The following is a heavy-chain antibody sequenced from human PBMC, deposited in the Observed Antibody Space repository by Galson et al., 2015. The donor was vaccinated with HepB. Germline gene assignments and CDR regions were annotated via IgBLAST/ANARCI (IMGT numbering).Heavy chain of an antibody. CDR1: GFTFSSYA. Sequence: SLRLSCAASGFTFSSYAMSWVRQAPGKGLEWVSAISGSGGSTYYADSVKGRFTISRDNSKNTLYLQMNSLRAEDTAVYYCAKAGIAVAGNVRGTPNDYWGQGTLVTVSS. V-gene: IGHV3-23*01. CDR3: AKAGIAVAGNVRGTPNDY. CDR2: ISGSGGST. J-gene: IGHJ4*02. D-gene: IGHD6-19*01.